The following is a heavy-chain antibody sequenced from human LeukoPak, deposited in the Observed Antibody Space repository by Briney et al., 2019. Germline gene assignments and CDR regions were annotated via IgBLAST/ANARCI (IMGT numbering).Heavy chain of an antibody. Sequence: GEPLKISCKGSGYRFSTYWIGWVRQMPGKGLEWMGIIYPGDSETRYSPSFQGQVTISADKSINTAYLQWNSLKASDTAMYYCVRALGYCSSGSCYYYDYWGQGTLVTVSS. CDR1: GYRFSTYW. CDR2: IYPGDSET. D-gene: IGHD2-15*01. CDR3: VRALGYCSSGSCYYYDY. V-gene: IGHV5-51*01. J-gene: IGHJ4*02.